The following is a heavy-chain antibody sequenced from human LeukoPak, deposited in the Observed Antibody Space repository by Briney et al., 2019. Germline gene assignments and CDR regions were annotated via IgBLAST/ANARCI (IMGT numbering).Heavy chain of an antibody. CDR2: INHSGST. CDR3: ARSRVTTLHDY. Sequence: SETLSLTCAVYGGSFSGYYWSWIRQPPGKGLEWIGEINHSGSTNYNPSLKSRVTISVDTSKNQFSLKLSSVTAADTAVYYCARSRVTTLHDYWGQGTLVTVSS. J-gene: IGHJ4*02. CDR1: GGSFSGYY. V-gene: IGHV4-34*01. D-gene: IGHD4-17*01.